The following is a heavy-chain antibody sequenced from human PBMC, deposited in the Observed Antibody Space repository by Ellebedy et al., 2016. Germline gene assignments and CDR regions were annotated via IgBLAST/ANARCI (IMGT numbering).Heavy chain of an antibody. CDR2: ISSSSSYI. V-gene: IGHV3-21*01. CDR1: GFTFSSYS. CDR3: ARGPKVAH. Sequence: GESLKISCAASGFTFSSYSMNWVRQAPGKGLEWVSSISSSSSYIYYADSVKGRFTISRDNAKNSLYLQMNSLRAEDTAVYYCARGPKVAHWGQGTLVTVSS. J-gene: IGHJ4*02. D-gene: IGHD2-15*01.